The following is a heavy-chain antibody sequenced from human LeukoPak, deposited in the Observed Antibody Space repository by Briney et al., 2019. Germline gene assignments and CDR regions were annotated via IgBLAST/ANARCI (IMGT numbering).Heavy chain of an antibody. CDR1: GYTFTSYG. J-gene: IGHJ4*02. CDR3: AGAAAAAGRGAIPFDY. CDR2: ISAYNGNT. D-gene: IGHD6-13*01. Sequence: GASVKVSFKASGYTFTSYGISWVRQAPGQGLEWMGWISAYNGNTNYAQKLQGRVTITTDTSTSKAYMELRSLRSDDTAGYYCAGAAAAAGRGAIPFDYWGQGTLVSVSS. V-gene: IGHV1-18*01.